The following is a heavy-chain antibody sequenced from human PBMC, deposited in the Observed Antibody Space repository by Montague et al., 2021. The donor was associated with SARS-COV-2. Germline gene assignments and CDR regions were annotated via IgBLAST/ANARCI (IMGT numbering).Heavy chain of an antibody. J-gene: IGHJ4*02. CDR3: ARPQQQLAFDY. CDR1: GDSLSSSSYY. V-gene: IGHV4-39*01. D-gene: IGHD6-13*01. Sequence: SETLSLTCTVPGDSLSSSSYYWGWIRQPPGKGLEWVGSFFYSGSTYYNPSLKSRVTISVDTSKNQFSLKLSSVTAADTAVYYCARPQQQLAFDYWGQGTLVTVSS. CDR2: FFYSGST.